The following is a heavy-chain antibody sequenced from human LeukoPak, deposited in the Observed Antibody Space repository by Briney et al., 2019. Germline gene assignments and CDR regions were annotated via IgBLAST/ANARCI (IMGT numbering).Heavy chain of an antibody. V-gene: IGHV3-15*01. Sequence: GGSLRLSCAASGFTFSNAWMSWVRQAPGKGLEWVGRIKSKTDGGTTDYAAPVKGRLTISRDDSKNTLYLQMNSLKTEDTAVYYCTTDEFRYYYDSSGYFRNDYWGQGTLVTVSS. D-gene: IGHD3-22*01. CDR2: IKSKTDGGTT. CDR3: TTDEFRYYYDSSGYFRNDY. CDR1: GFTFSNAW. J-gene: IGHJ4*02.